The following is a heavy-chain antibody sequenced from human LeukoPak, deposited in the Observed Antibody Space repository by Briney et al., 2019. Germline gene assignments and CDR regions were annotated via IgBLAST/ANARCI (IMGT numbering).Heavy chain of an antibody. CDR3: AKTRGRRSGYSGYDPWYFDY. CDR2: ISYDGSNK. J-gene: IGHJ4*02. D-gene: IGHD5-12*01. Sequence: GGSLRLSCAASGFTFSSYGMHWVRQAPGKGLEWVAVISYDGSNKYYADSVKGRFTISRDNSKNTLYLQMNSLRAEDTAVYYCAKTRGRRSGYSGYDPWYFDYWGQGTLVTVSS. V-gene: IGHV3-30*18. CDR1: GFTFSSYG.